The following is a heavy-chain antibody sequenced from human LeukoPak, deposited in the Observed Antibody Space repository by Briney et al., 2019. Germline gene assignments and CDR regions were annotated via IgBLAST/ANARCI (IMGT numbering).Heavy chain of an antibody. CDR2: INHSGST. CDR3: AGGYDILNGFDP. D-gene: IGHD3-9*01. J-gene: IGHJ5*02. Sequence: SGTLSLTCAVYGGSFSGYYWSWLRQPPGKGLEWIGEINHSGSTNYNPSLKSRVTISVDTSKNQFSLKLSSVTAADTAVYYCAGGYDILNGFDPWGQGTLVTVSS. CDR1: GGSFSGYY. V-gene: IGHV4-34*01.